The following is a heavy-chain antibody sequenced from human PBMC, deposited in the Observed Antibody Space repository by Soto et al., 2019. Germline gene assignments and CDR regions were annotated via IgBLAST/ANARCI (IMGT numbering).Heavy chain of an antibody. D-gene: IGHD3-16*01. J-gene: IGHJ4*02. V-gene: IGHV3-72*01. Sequence: EVQLVESGGGLVQPGGSLRLSCAASGFTFSEYYMDWVRQAPGKGLEWVGRSKNKVSGYATEYAASVKGRFTIPSDDSRNSLSLQMDSLRSEDTAVYYCASAITFGGVVGYWGQGTAVPVTS. CDR2: SKNKVSGYAT. CDR3: ASAITFGGVVGY. CDR1: GFTFSEYY.